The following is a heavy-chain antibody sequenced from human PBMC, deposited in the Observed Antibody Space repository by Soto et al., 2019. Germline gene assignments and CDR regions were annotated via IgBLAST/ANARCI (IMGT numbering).Heavy chain of an antibody. Sequence: QVQLQESGPGPVKPSQTLSLTCTVSGGSISSGGYYWSWIRQHPGKGLEWIGYIYYSGSTYYNPSLKSRVTISVDTSKNQFSLKLSSVTAADTAVYYCARDNPRASSTSCYYPSCDYGMDVWGQGTTVTVSS. CDR2: IYYSGST. D-gene: IGHD2-2*01. CDR1: GGSISSGGYY. V-gene: IGHV4-31*03. J-gene: IGHJ6*02. CDR3: ARDNPRASSTSCYYPSCDYGMDV.